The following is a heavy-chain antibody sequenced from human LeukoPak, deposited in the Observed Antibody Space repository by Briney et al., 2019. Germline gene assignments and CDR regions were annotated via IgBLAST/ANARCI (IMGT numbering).Heavy chain of an antibody. Sequence: PGGSLRLSCAVSGITLSNYGMSWVRQAPGKGLEWVANVKQDGTEKFYVDSVKGRFTISRDNGKNSLYLQMNSLRVEDTAIYYCARAGGTSWADYWGQGTLVTVSS. CDR1: GITLSNYG. J-gene: IGHJ4*02. V-gene: IGHV3-7*01. CDR2: VKQDGTEK. CDR3: ARAGGTSWADY. D-gene: IGHD6-13*01.